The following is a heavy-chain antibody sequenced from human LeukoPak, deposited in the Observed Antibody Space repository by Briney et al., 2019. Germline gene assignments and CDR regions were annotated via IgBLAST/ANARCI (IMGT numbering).Heavy chain of an antibody. D-gene: IGHD1-26*01. V-gene: IGHV3-30*04. CDR3: ARGWELLDY. CDR1: GFTFSSYA. CDR2: ISYDGRNK. J-gene: IGHJ4*02. Sequence: PGGSLRLSCAASGFTFSSYAMHWVRQAPGKGLEWVAVISYDGRNKYYADSVKGRFTISRDNSKNTLYLQMNSLRAEDTAVYYCARGWELLDYWGQGTLVTVST.